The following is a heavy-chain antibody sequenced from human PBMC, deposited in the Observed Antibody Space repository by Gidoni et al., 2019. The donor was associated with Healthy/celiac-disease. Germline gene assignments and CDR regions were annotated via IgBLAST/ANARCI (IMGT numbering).Heavy chain of an antibody. V-gene: IGHV4-59*08. CDR3: ARLWARGGYFDY. CDR1: GASISSYY. D-gene: IGHD3-16*01. Sequence: QVQLQESGPGLVKPSETLSLTCPCSGASISSYYWSWIRQPPGKGLEWIGYIYYSGSTNYNPSLKSRVTISVDTSKNQFSLKLSSVTAADTAVYYCARLWARGGYFDYWGQGTLVTVSS. CDR2: IYYSGST. J-gene: IGHJ4*02.